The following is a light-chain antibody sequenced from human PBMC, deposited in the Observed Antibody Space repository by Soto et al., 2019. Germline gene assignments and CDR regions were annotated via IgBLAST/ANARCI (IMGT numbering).Light chain of an antibody. CDR3: QQYTNYPWT. J-gene: IGKJ1*01. V-gene: IGKV1-39*01. Sequence: DIQMTQSPSSLSASVGDRVTITCRASQGISTYLNWYQQKPGKAPKLLIYAASSLQSGVPSRFSGSGSETDFTLTISSLQPDDFATYYCQQYTNYPWTFGQGTKVDIK. CDR1: QGISTY. CDR2: AAS.